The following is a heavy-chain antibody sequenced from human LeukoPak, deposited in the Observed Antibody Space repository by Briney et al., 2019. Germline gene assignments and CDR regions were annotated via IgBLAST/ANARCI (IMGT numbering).Heavy chain of an antibody. J-gene: IGHJ4*02. CDR2: INHSGST. Sequence: PSETLSLTCAVYGGSFSAYYWSWLRQPPGKGLEWTGEINHSGSTNYNPSLKSRVTISVDTSKNQFSLKLSSVTAADTAVYYCARGTAAGLFDHWGQGTLVTVSS. CDR1: GGSFSAYY. V-gene: IGHV4-34*01. D-gene: IGHD6-13*01. CDR3: ARGTAAGLFDH.